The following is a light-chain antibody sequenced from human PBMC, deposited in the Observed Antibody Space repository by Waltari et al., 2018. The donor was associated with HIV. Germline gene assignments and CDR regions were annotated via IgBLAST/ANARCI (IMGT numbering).Light chain of an antibody. CDR2: SNN. Sequence: QSVLTQPPSASGTPGQTVTISCSGSSSNTGNDAVNWYQQLPGTAPKLLIYSNNQRPSGVPDRFSGSKSGTSASLAISGLQSEDQADYYCGTWDDSLNGWEVFGGGTKLTVL. V-gene: IGLV1-44*01. CDR3: GTWDDSLNGWEV. J-gene: IGLJ2*01. CDR1: SSNTGNDA.